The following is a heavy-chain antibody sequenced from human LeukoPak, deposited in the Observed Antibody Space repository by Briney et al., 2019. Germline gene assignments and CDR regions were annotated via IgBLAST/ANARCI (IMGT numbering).Heavy chain of an antibody. CDR1: GFTFSSYS. D-gene: IGHD3-10*01. V-gene: IGHV3-21*01. CDR3: ARVVPPYGSGSRYYYMDV. J-gene: IGHJ6*03. CDR2: ISSSSSYI. Sequence: GGSLRLSCAASGFTFSSYSMNWVRQAPGKGLEWVSSISSSSSYIYYADSVKGRFTISRDNAKNSLYLQMNSLRAEDTAVYYCARVVPPYGSGSRYYYMDVWGKGTTVTVSS.